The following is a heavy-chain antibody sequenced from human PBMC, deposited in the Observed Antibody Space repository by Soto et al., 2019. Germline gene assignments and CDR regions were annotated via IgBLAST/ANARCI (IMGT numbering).Heavy chain of an antibody. Sequence: GSLRLSCAASGFTFSSYGMHWVRQAPGKGLEWVAVISYDGSNKYYADSVKGRFTISRDNPKNTLYLQMNSLRAEDTAVYYCAKEGSDYDILTGSGYYGMDVWGQGTTVTVSS. CDR1: GFTFSSYG. CDR3: AKEGSDYDILTGSGYYGMDV. V-gene: IGHV3-30*18. D-gene: IGHD3-9*01. J-gene: IGHJ6*02. CDR2: ISYDGSNK.